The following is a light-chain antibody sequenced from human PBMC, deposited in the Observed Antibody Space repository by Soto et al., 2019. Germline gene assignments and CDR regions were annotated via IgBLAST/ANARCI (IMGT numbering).Light chain of an antibody. V-gene: IGKV3-11*01. J-gene: IGKJ3*01. Sequence: DIVLTQSPATLSLSPGEGATLSCRASQSVGTSLAWYQQKPGQAPRLLIYDASSRAAGIPARFAGSGSGTDFTLTINSLEPDDFAVYYCQQRKSLTFGPGTTVDIK. CDR1: QSVGTS. CDR3: QQRKSLT. CDR2: DAS.